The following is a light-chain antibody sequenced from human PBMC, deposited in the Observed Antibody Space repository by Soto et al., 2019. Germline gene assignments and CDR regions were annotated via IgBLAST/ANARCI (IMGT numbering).Light chain of an antibody. CDR3: QQYGSSVT. V-gene: IGKV3-20*01. CDR1: QTLNSGY. CDR2: GAS. J-gene: IGKJ5*01. Sequence: EIVLTQSPGTLSMSPGERATLSCRASQTLNSGYLAWYQQKPGQAPRLLIYGASSRATGIPDRFSGSRSGRDFTLSISRLEPEDFAVYYCQQYGSSVTFGQGTRLEIK.